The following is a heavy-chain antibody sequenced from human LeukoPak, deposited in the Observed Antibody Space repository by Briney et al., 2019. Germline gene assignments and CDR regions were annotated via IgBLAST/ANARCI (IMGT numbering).Heavy chain of an antibody. Sequence: GGSLTLSCVVSGFTFRDHYMAWIRQAPGQELEWIAYIGTRGRPLYFADSVKGRISASRDDGVNSLFLQMEGLTVEDTAIYYCARRALGPIGAFDHWGQGALVTVSS. V-gene: IGHV3-11*01. CDR3: ARRALGPIGAFDH. J-gene: IGHJ4*02. D-gene: IGHD3-10*01. CDR1: GFTFRDHY. CDR2: IGTRGRPL.